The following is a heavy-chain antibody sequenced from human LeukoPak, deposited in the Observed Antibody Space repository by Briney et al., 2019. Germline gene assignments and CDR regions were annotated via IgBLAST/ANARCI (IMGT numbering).Heavy chain of an antibody. J-gene: IGHJ4*02. CDR2: ISSSSSTI. V-gene: IGHV3-48*01. D-gene: IGHD3-22*01. CDR1: GFTFSSYS. Sequence: PGGSLRLSCAASGFTFSSYSMNWVRQAPGKGLEWVSYISSSSSTIYYADSVKGRFTISRDNSKNTLYLQMNSLRAEDTAVYYCARDQAYYYDSSGYLDYWGQGTLVTVSS. CDR3: ARDQAYYYDSSGYLDY.